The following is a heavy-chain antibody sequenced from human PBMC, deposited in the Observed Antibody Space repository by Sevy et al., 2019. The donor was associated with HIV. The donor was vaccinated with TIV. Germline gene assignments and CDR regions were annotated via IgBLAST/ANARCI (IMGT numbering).Heavy chain of an antibody. CDR3: ARDRDTIVKNKYYYYGMDV. Sequence: GGSLRLSCAASGFTFSNYNMTWVRQAPGKGLEWVSFISSSSGSIYYADSLKGRFTISRDNAKNSRYQQMNSLRAEDTAVYYCARDRDTIVKNKYYYYGMDVWGQGTTVTVSS. J-gene: IGHJ6*02. CDR2: ISSSSGSI. CDR1: GFTFSNYN. V-gene: IGHV3-21*01. D-gene: IGHD3-22*01.